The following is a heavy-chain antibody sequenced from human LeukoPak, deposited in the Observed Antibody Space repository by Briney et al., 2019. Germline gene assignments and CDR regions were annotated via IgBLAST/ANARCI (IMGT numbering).Heavy chain of an antibody. CDR1: GFTFGSYA. CDR3: AKPSVDYGPGSYYRH. D-gene: IGHD3-10*01. CDR2: ISGSGGST. J-gene: IGHJ4*02. Sequence: GGSLRLSCAASGFTFGSYAMSWVREAPGKGMEWVSAISGSGGSTYYADSVKGRFTISRDNSKNTLYLQMNSLRAEDTAVYYCAKPSVDYGPGSYYRHWGQGTLVTVSS. V-gene: IGHV3-23*01.